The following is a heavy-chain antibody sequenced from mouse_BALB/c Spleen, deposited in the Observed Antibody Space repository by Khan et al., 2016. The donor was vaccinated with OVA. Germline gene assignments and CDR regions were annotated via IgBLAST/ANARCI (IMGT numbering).Heavy chain of an antibody. CDR1: GYSITSGYG. J-gene: IGHJ2*01. CDR3: ARTARIKY. CDR2: ITYSGST. V-gene: IGHV3-1*02. D-gene: IGHD1-2*01. Sequence: EVELVESGPGLAKPSQSLSLTCTVTGYSITSGYGWNWIRQFPGNKLECMGYITYSGSTNYNPYLKSQISLTPDTSKNQFFLQLNSVTTEDTATYYSARTARIKYWGQGTTLTVSS.